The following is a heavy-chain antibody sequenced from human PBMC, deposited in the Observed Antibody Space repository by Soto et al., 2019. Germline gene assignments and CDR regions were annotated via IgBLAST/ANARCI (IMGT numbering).Heavy chain of an antibody. D-gene: IGHD5-12*01. CDR2: IYYSGST. Sequence: XETLSLPCTVSGGSISSSSYYWGWIRQPPGKGLEWIGSIYYSGSTYYNPSLKSRVTISVDTSKNQFSLKLSSVTAADTAVYYCERHGDGYNDELDYWGQGTLVTVSS. V-gene: IGHV4-39*01. CDR1: GGSISSSSYY. CDR3: ERHGDGYNDELDY. J-gene: IGHJ4*02.